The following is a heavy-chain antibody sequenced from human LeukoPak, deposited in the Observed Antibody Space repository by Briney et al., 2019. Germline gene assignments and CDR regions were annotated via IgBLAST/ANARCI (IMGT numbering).Heavy chain of an antibody. D-gene: IGHD3-10*01. J-gene: IGHJ4*02. CDR1: GYTFTSYD. Sequence: ASVKVSCKASGYTFTSYDINWVRQATGQGLEWMGWMNPNSGNTGYAQKFQGRVTMTRNTSISTAYMELSSLRSEDTAVYYCARRFSGWGSPIIYGGQEPLVTVSS. CDR2: MNPNSGNT. V-gene: IGHV1-8*01. CDR3: ARRFSGWGSPIIY.